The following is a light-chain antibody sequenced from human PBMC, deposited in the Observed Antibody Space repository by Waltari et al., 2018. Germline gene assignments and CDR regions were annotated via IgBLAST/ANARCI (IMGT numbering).Light chain of an antibody. CDR2: GVS. J-gene: IGLJ2*01. Sequence: QSALTQPASVSGSPGQSITMSCTGTNSDVGNYNYVSWYQHPPGTAPKVIIFGVSKRPSVVSDLFSGSKSGNSASLTISGVQTEDEADYYCCSYAGTSTLIFGGGTKLTVL. CDR3: CSYAGTSTLI. V-gene: IGLV2-23*02. CDR1: NSDVGNYNY.